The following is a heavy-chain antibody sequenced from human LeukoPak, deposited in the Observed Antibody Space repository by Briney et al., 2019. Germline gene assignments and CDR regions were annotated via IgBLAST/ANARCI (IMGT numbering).Heavy chain of an antibody. CDR2: IYHSGST. V-gene: IGHV4-30-2*05. Sequence: SQTLSLTCAVSGGSISSGGYSWSWIRQPPGKGLEWIGYIYHSGSTYYNPSLKSRVTISVDTSKNQFSLKLSSVTAADTAVYYCARDTQYYDFWSGYPKRHDAFDIWGQGTMVTVSS. CDR1: GGSISSGGYS. CDR3: ARDTQYYDFWSGYPKRHDAFDI. J-gene: IGHJ3*02. D-gene: IGHD3-3*01.